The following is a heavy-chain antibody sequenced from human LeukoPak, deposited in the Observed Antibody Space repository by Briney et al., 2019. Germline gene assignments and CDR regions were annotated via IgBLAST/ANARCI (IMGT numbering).Heavy chain of an antibody. CDR2: IKSKTDGTTT. CDR3: NTGIYGAFNM. J-gene: IGHJ3*02. D-gene: IGHD4-17*01. CDR1: GFTFSNAW. Sequence: GGSLRLSCAASGFTFSNAWVNWVRQAPGKGLEWVGRIKSKTDGTTTHYAAPVKGRFTISRDDSNNTLDVQMNSLKTENIAVYYYNTGIYGAFNMWGQGTMVTVSP. V-gene: IGHV3-15*06.